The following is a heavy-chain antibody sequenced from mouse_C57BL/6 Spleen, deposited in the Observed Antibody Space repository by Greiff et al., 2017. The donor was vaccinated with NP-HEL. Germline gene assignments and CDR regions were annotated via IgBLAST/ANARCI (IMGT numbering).Heavy chain of an antibody. CDR1: GYTFTSYW. V-gene: IGHV1-69*01. J-gene: IGHJ2*01. D-gene: IGHD2-2*01. Sequence: QVQLQQPGAELVMPGASVKLSCKASGYTFTSYWMHWVKQRPGQGLEWIGEIDPSDSYTNYNQKFKGKSTLTVDKSSSTAYMQLSSLTSEDSAVYYCARSRGYDGGDYWGQGTTLTVSS. CDR3: ARSRGYDGGDY. CDR2: IDPSDSYT.